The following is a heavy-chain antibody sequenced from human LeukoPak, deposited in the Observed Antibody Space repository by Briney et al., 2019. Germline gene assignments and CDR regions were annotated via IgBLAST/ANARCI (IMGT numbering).Heavy chain of an antibody. Sequence: PSETLSLTCTVSGGSISSSSYYWGWIRQPPGKGLEWIGSIYYSGSTYYNPSLKSRVTISVDTSKNQFSLKLSSVTAADTAVYYCARDGEMATILGNWFDPWGQGTLVTVSS. CDR2: IYYSGST. D-gene: IGHD5-24*01. V-gene: IGHV4-39*02. J-gene: IGHJ5*02. CDR3: ARDGEMATILGNWFDP. CDR1: GGSISSSSYY.